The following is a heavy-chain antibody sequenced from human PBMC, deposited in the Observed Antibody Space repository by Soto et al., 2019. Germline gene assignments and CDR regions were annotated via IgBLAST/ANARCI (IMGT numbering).Heavy chain of an antibody. CDR2: ISGSGSST. D-gene: IGHD4-4*01. J-gene: IGHJ6*02. CDR1: GLTFSLYA. CDR3: AKDPGYSNYYGIDV. V-gene: IGHV3-23*01. Sequence: EVQLLESGGGLVQPGGSLRLSCAASGLTFSLYAMTWVRQAPGKGLEWVSAISGSGSSTYYADSVKGRFTTSRDNSKNTQFLQMDSLRAEDTAVYYFAKDPGYSNYYGIDVGGQGTTVTVSS.